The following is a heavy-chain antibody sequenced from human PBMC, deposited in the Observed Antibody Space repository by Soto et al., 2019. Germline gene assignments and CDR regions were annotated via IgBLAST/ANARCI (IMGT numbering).Heavy chain of an antibody. Sequence: QLQLQESGPGLVKPSETLSLTCTVSGGSIISSISYWGWIRQPPGKGLEWIVSIYYSGSTYYNPSLKSRVTISVGTSKIQFSLKLSSVTAADTAVYYGARQGPGPYAFDIWGQGTMVTVYS. D-gene: IGHD3-10*01. V-gene: IGHV4-39*01. CDR2: IYYSGST. CDR1: GGSIISSISY. CDR3: ARQGPGPYAFDI. J-gene: IGHJ3*02.